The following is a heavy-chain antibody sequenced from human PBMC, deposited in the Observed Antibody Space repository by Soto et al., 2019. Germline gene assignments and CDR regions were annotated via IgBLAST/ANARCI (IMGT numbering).Heavy chain of an antibody. CDR1: GFTVSSNY. CDR2: IYSGGST. V-gene: IGHV3-53*01. J-gene: IGHJ2*01. D-gene: IGHD5-18*01. CDR3: ARGSYTYGFGDWYFDL. Sequence: GGSLRLSCAASGFTVSSNYMSWVRQAPGKGLEWVSVIYSGGSTYYADSVKGRFTISRDNSKNTLYLQMNSLRAEDTAVYYCARGSYTYGFGDWYFDLWGRGTLVTVSS.